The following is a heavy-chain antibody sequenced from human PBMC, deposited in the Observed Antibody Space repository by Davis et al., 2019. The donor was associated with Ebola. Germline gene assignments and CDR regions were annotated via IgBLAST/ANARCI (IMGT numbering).Heavy chain of an antibody. V-gene: IGHV3-74*01. CDR1: GFTFSSYW. D-gene: IGHD2-15*01. Sequence: ESLKIPCAASGFTFSSYWMHWVRQAPGTGLVWVSRINSDGSSTSYADSVTGRFTISSDNAKNTLYLQMNSLRAEDTAVYYCARGQGYCSGGSCYGAYYYYYGMDVWGQGTTVTVSS. J-gene: IGHJ6*02. CDR2: INSDGSST. CDR3: ARGQGYCSGGSCYGAYYYYYGMDV.